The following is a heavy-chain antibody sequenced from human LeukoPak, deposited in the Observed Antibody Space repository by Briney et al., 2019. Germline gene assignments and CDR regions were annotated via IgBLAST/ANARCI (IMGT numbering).Heavy chain of an antibody. CDR1: GYTFTSYD. CDR2: MNPNSGNT. CDR3: ARDPRTLKQWLDY. V-gene: IGHV1-8*01. J-gene: IGHJ4*02. D-gene: IGHD6-19*01. Sequence: ASVKVSCKASGYTFTSYDINWVRQATGQGLEWMGWMNPNSGNTGYAQKFQGRVTMTRNTSISTAYMELSRLRSDDTAVYYCARDPRTLKQWLDYWGQGTLVTVSS.